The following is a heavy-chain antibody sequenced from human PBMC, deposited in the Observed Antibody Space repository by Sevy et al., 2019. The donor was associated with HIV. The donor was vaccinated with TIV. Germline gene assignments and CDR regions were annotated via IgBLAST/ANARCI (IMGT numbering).Heavy chain of an antibody. CDR2: IGTAGDT. Sequence: GGSLRLSCAASGFTFSSYDMHWVRQATGKGLEWISAIGTAGDTYYPGSVKGRFTISRENAKNSLYLQMNSLRAGDTAVYYCARARSPYCSGGSCSGDYYGMDVWGQGTTVTVSS. V-gene: IGHV3-13*01. D-gene: IGHD2-15*01. CDR3: ARARSPYCSGGSCSGDYYGMDV. CDR1: GFTFSSYD. J-gene: IGHJ6*02.